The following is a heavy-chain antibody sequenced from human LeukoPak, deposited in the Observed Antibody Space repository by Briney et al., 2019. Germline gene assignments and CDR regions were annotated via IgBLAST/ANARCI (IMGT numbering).Heavy chain of an antibody. Sequence: PGGPLRLSCAASGLNLSINYMNWVRQAPGKGLDWVSVIYRVGSTYYADSLKGRFTVSRDLSKTMLYLQMNSLRVEDTAVYYCARVEAGSGYYLWYMDVWGKGTSVTISS. D-gene: IGHD3-22*01. CDR2: IYRVGST. CDR3: ARVEAGSGYYLWYMDV. V-gene: IGHV3-66*01. J-gene: IGHJ6*03. CDR1: GLNLSINY.